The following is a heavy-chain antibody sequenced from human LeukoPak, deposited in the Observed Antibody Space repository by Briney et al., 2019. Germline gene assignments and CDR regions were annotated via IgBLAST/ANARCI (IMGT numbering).Heavy chain of an antibody. V-gene: IGHV1-69*13. D-gene: IGHD6-13*01. Sequence: SVKVSCKASGGTFSSYAISWVRQAPGQGLEWMGGIIPIFGTANYAQKFQGRVTITADESTSTAYMELSSLRSEDTAVYYCASLPYGAAAGTFYVDWGQGTLVTVCS. CDR3: ASLPYGAAAGTFYVD. J-gene: IGHJ4*02. CDR2: IIPIFGTA. CDR1: GGTFSSYA.